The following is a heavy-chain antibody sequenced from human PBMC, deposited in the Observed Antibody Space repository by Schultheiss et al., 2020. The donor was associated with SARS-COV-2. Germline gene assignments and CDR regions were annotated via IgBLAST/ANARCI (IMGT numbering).Heavy chain of an antibody. CDR2: ISYDGSNK. CDR3: ARAAKIHYMDV. J-gene: IGHJ6*03. CDR1: GFTFSNAC. V-gene: IGHV3-30*04. Sequence: GGSLRLSCAASGFTFSNACMSWVRQAPGKGLEWVAVISYDGSNKYYADSVKGRFTISRDNAKNSLYLQMNSLRAEDTAVYYCARAAKIHYMDVWGKGTTVTVSS.